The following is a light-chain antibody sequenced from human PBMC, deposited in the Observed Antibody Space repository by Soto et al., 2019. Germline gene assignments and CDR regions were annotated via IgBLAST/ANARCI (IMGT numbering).Light chain of an antibody. V-gene: IGKV3-11*01. CDR2: DAY. J-gene: IGKJ5*01. CDR1: QSVDNY. CDR3: QQRHMWPIT. Sequence: EIVLTQSPDTLSLSPGERATLSCRASQSVDNYLAWYQQRPGQAPRLLIYDAYNRATGIPPRFSGSGSGTDFTLTISSLEPEDSAVYYCQQRHMWPITFGQGTRLEIK.